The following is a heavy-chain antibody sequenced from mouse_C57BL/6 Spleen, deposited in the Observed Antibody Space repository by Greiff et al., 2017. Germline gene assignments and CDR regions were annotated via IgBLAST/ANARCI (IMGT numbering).Heavy chain of an antibody. V-gene: IGHV1-64*01. CDR1: GYTFTSYW. Sequence: VQLQQPGAELVKPGASVKLSCKASGYTFTSYWMHWVKQRPGQGLEWIGMIHPNSGSTNYNEKFKSKATLTVDKSSSTAYMQLSSLTSEDSAVYYCARATTVYAMDYWGQGTSVTVSS. CDR2: IHPNSGST. J-gene: IGHJ4*01. D-gene: IGHD1-1*01. CDR3: ARATTVYAMDY.